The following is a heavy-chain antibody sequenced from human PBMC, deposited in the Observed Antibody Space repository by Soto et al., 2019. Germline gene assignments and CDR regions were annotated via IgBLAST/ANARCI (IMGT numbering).Heavy chain of an antibody. CDR1: GYRFTSYW. CDR3: ARQGYCSNTACYTVDY. Sequence: GESLKISCRTSGYRFTSYWIAWVRQMPGKGLEWMGIIFPSDSDTRYSPSFQGQVTISADRSTSTVFLQWASLKASDTAVYFCARQGYCSNTACYTVDYWGQGTLVTVSS. J-gene: IGHJ4*02. V-gene: IGHV5-51*01. D-gene: IGHD2-2*02. CDR2: IFPSDSDT.